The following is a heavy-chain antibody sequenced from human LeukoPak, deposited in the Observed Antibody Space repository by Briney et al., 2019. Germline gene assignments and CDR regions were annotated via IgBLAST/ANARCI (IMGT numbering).Heavy chain of an antibody. J-gene: IGHJ6*02. CDR2: ISGDGGST. D-gene: IGHD6-13*01. CDR1: GFTFDDYA. CDR3: AKGAAAGTFQDMDV. Sequence: PGGSLRLSCAASGFTFDDYAMHWVRQAPGKGLEWVSLISGDGGSTYYADSVKGRFTISRDNSKNSLYLQMNSLRTEDTALYYCAKGAAAGTFQDMDVWGQGTTVTVSS. V-gene: IGHV3-43*02.